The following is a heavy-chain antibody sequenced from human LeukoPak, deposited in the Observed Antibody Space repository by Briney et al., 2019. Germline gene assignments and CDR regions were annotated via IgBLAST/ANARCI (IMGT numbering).Heavy chain of an antibody. CDR1: GFTFSSYW. V-gene: IGHV3-7*03. Sequence: QPGGSLRLSCAASGFTFSSYWMSWVRQAPGKGLEWVANIKQDGSDKYYVDSAKGRLTISRDNAKNSLYLQMNSLRVEDTAVYYCARYTAARCFDPWGQGTLVTVSS. CDR3: ARYTAARCFDP. J-gene: IGHJ5*02. D-gene: IGHD6-6*01. CDR2: IKQDGSDK.